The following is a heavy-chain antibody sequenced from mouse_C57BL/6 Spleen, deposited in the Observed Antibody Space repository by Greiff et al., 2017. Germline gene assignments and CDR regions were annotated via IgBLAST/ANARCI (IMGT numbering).Heavy chain of an antibody. D-gene: IGHD2-1*01. J-gene: IGHJ3*01. CDR3: ARDEGNYEGFAY. CDR1: GYSITSGYD. CDR2: ISYSGST. V-gene: IGHV3-1*01. Sequence: VQLKESGPGLVKPSQSLSLTCTVTGYSITSGYDWHWIRHFPGNKLEWMGYISYSGSTNYNPSLKSRISITHDTSKNHFFLKLNSVTTEDTATYYCARDEGNYEGFAYWGQGTLVTVSA.